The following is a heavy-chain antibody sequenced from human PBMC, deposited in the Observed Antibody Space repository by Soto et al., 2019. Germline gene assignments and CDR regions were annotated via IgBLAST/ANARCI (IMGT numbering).Heavy chain of an antibody. CDR3: ARDGLLFSGPYRPSRFDY. Sequence: DVQLVESGGGWVQPGRSLRLSCAASGFKFSDYWMSWVRQAPGKGLEWVGNIKHDTSEAHYADSVKGRFTITRDNTKNFLFLKMRDLRADDTASYYCARDGLLFSGPYRPSRFDYWGLGALVTVSS. CDR2: IKHDTSEA. J-gene: IGHJ4*02. D-gene: IGHD3-16*02. V-gene: IGHV3-7*03. CDR1: GFKFSDYW.